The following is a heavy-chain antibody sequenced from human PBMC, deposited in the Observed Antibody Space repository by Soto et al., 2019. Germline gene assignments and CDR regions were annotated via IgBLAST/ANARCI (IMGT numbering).Heavy chain of an antibody. CDR1: GFSFTSSA. V-gene: IGHV1-58*01. Sequence: SVKVSCKDSGFSFTSSAVQWVRQARGQRLEWIGWIVVGSGNTNYAQKFQERVTITRDMSTSTAYMELSSLRSEDTAAYYCAADKESYGDYDYYYGMDVWAQGTTVTVSS. CDR2: IVVGSGNT. CDR3: AADKESYGDYDYYYGMDV. D-gene: IGHD4-17*01. J-gene: IGHJ6*02.